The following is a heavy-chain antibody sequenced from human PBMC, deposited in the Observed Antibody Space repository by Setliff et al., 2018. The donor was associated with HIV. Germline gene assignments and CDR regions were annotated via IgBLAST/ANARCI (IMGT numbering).Heavy chain of an antibody. V-gene: IGHV4-59*01. CDR3: ARVGVDVVRHYYYYMDV. CDR2: IYYSGST. CDR1: GGSISSYY. Sequence: SETLSLTCTVSGGSISSYYWSWIPQPPGKGLEWIGYIYYSGSTNYNPSLKSRVTISVDTSKNQFSLKPSSVTAADTAVYYCARVGVDVVRHYYYYMDVWGKGTTVTVSS. J-gene: IGHJ6*03. D-gene: IGHD3-10*01.